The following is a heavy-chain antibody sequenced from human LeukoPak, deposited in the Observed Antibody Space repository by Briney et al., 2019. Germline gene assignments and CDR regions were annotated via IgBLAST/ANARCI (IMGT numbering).Heavy chain of an antibody. D-gene: IGHD3-10*01. CDR3: AREWFGELAYYYGMDV. V-gene: IGHV1-69*04. CDR2: IIPILGIA. Sequence: SVKVSCKASGGTFSSYTISWVRQAPGQGLEWMGRIIPILGIANYAQKFQGRVTITADKSTSTAYMELSSLRSEDTAVYYCAREWFGELAYYYGMDVWGQGTTATVSS. CDR1: GGTFSSYT. J-gene: IGHJ6*02.